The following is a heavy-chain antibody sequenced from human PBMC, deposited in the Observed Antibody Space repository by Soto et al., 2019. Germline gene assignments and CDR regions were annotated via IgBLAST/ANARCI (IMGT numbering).Heavy chain of an antibody. J-gene: IGHJ1*01. CDR2: ISGSGGST. D-gene: IGHD2-8*01. CDR3: AKGVLMVYAAWFQH. CDR1: GFTFSSYA. Sequence: GGSLRLSCAASGFTFSSYAMSWVRQAPGKGLEWVSAISGSGGSTYYADSVKGRFTIFRDNSKNTLYLQMNSLRAEDTAVYYCAKGVLMVYAAWFQHWGQGTLVTVSS. V-gene: IGHV3-23*01.